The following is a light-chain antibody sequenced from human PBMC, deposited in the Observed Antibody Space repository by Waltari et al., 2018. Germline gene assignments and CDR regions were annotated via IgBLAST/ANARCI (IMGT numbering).Light chain of an antibody. V-gene: IGLV1-44*01. CDR1: ASNIGDNP. J-gene: IGLJ6*01. CDR3: AVWDDSLNGHV. Sequence: QSVLTQPPSASGPPGQRVNIACPGSASNIGDNPVNWYQQIPGMAPKLLIYSSNQRPSGVPDRFSGSRSGTSGSLTISGLQSADEADYYCAVWDDSLNGHVFGSGTKVTVL. CDR2: SSN.